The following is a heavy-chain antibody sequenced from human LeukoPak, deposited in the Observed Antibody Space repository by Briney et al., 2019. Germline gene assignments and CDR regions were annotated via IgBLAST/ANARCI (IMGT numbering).Heavy chain of an antibody. J-gene: IGHJ4*02. CDR1: GVSISTYY. Sequence: PSETLSLTCSVSGVSISTYYWIWLRQPPAKGLEWMGFFSYSGSTKYNPSLKSRVAMSVDTSKNQFSLKLSSVTAADTAVYYCARMYSGTSYYFDYWGQGTLVTVSS. CDR3: ARMYSGTSYYFDY. V-gene: IGHV4-59*01. CDR2: FSYSGST. D-gene: IGHD1-26*01.